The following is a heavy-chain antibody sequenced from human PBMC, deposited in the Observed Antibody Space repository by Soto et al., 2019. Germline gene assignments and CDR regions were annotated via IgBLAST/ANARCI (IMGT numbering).Heavy chain of an antibody. CDR3: ARHEGWTGPDQ. CDR1: GACIGSGGG. V-gene: IGHV4-4*02. CDR2: IFHDGNT. D-gene: IGHD2-8*02. J-gene: IGHJ5*02. Sequence: PXATLSLIFAVSGACIGSGGGWSWVRQPPGKGLEWIAEIFHDGNTNYSPSLKSRVTISVDKSQNQFSLNVYSVTAADTAVYYCARHEGWTGPDQWGQGTLVTVSS.